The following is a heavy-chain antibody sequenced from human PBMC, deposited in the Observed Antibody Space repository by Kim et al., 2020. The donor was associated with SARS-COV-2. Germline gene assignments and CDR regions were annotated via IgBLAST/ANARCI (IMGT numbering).Heavy chain of an antibody. Sequence: GGSLRLSCAASGFTFSSYAMSWVRQAPGKGLEWVSAISGSGGSTYYADSVKGRFTISRDNSKNTLYLQMNSLRAEDTAVYYCAMVIHGDYRYYYYYGMDVWGQGTTVTVSS. CDR1: GFTFSSYA. J-gene: IGHJ6*02. V-gene: IGHV3-23*01. D-gene: IGHD4-17*01. CDR3: AMVIHGDYRYYYYYGMDV. CDR2: ISGSGGST.